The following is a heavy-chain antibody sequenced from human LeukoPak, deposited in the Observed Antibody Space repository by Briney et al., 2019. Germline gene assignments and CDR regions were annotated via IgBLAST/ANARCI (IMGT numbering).Heavy chain of an antibody. V-gene: IGHV1-2*02. CDR2: IDPNSGGT. Sequence: GASVTVSFKASGYTFIDYYMHWVRQAPGQGLEWMGWIDPNSGGTNYAQKFQGRVTMTSDTSISTAYMEGTSLRSDDAAVYCCARDRGSYYNIFDSWGQGTLVTVSP. D-gene: IGHD3-10*01. J-gene: IGHJ4*02. CDR3: ARDRGSYYNIFDS. CDR1: GYTFIDYY.